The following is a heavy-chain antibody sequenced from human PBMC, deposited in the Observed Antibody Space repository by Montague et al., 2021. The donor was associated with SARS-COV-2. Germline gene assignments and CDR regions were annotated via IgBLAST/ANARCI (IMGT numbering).Heavy chain of an antibody. J-gene: IGHJ6*02. CDR1: GGSFNGYY. CDR3: ARGPITVTTFYYYYGMDV. CDR2: INHSGST. Sequence: SETLSLTCAVYGGSFNGYYWSWIRQPPGKGLEWIGEINHSGSTNYNPSLKSRVTISVDTSKNQFSLKLSSVTAADTAVYYCARGPITVTTFYYYYGMDVWGQGTTVTVSS. D-gene: IGHD4-17*01. V-gene: IGHV4-34*01.